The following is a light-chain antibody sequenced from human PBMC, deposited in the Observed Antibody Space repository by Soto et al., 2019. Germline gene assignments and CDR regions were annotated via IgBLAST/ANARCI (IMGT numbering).Light chain of an antibody. CDR3: LQHKNYPRT. Sequence: DIERTQSQSSLSASVGDRVTITCRASQGIKNALGWYEQKPGKAPRRLIYAASTLQRGVPSRLSGSGSGTEYTLTRSGLQPEDFATYYCLQHKNYPRTCGQGTKVEIK. J-gene: IGKJ1*01. V-gene: IGKV1-17*01. CDR1: QGIKNA. CDR2: AAS.